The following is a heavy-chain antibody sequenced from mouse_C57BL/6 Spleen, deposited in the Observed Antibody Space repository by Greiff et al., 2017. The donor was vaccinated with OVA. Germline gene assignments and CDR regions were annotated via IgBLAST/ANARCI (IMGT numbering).Heavy chain of an antibody. Sequence: QVHVKQSGAELVKPGASVKMSCKASGYTFTSYWITWVKQRPGQGLEWIGDIYPGSGSTNYNEKFKSKATLTVDTSSSTAYMQLSSLTSEDSAVDYCASPYGSSYGDYAMDYWGQGTSVTVSS. CDR3: ASPYGSSYGDYAMDY. V-gene: IGHV1-55*01. J-gene: IGHJ4*01. CDR1: GYTFTSYW. CDR2: IYPGSGST. D-gene: IGHD1-1*01.